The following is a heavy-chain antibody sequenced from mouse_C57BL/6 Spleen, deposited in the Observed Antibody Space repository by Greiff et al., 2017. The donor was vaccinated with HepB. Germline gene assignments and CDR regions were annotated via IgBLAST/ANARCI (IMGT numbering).Heavy chain of an antibody. CDR2: IYPGSGNT. CDR1: GYTFTDYY. J-gene: IGHJ4*01. Sequence: QVQLQQSGAELVRPGASVKLSCKASGYTFTDYYINWVKQRPGQGLEWIARIYPGSGNTYYSEKFKGKATLTAEKSSSTAYMQLSSLTSEDSAVYFCARLPSYAMDYWGQGTSVTVSS. V-gene: IGHV1-76*01. CDR3: ARLPSYAMDY.